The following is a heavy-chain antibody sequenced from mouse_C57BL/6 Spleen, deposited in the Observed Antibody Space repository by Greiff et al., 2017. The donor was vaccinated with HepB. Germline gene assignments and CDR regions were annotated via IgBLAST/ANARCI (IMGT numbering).Heavy chain of an antibody. CDR1: GFNFTDYD. CDR2: IYPKNGDT. V-gene: IGHV1-81*01. D-gene: IGHD4-1*01. CDR3: GTAPHWYFDD. J-gene: IGHJ2*01. Sequence: VQLQQSGAELVRPGASVKLSCKASGFNFTDYDIRWVKQRPGQGLEWIGEIYPKNGDTYYNAKFKGKATITADKSSSTAYRELRSLTSEDSAVYFCGTAPHWYFDDWGKGTTLTVSS.